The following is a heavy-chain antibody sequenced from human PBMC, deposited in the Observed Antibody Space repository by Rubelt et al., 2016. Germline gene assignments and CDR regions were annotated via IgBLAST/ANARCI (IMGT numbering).Heavy chain of an antibody. J-gene: IGHJ6*02. CDR2: ISGSGGST. D-gene: IGHD3-10*01. Sequence: GLEWVSAISGSGGSTYYADSVKGRFTISRDNAKNSLYLKMNSLRAEDTAVYYCARGRLYYYGSGRTGMDVWGQGTTVTVSS. V-gene: IGHV3-23*01. CDR3: ARGRLYYYGSGRTGMDV.